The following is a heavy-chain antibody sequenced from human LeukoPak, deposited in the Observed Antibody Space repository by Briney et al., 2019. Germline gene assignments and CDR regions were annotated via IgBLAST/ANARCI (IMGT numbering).Heavy chain of an antibody. CDR2: IRQDGGEI. CDR1: GFTFSRYW. CDR3: ARGRGWLQLEYYFDY. D-gene: IGHD5-24*01. V-gene: IGHV3-7*03. J-gene: IGHJ4*02. Sequence: GGSLRLSCAASGFTFSRYWMSWVRQVPRKGLEWVANIRQDGGEIYYVDSVKGRFTISRDNAMSSLYLQMNSLRAGDTAVYYCARGRGWLQLEYYFDYWGQGTLVTVSS.